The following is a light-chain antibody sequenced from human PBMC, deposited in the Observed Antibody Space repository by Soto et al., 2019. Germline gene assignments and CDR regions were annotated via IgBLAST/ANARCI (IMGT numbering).Light chain of an antibody. Sequence: EIVLTQSPATLSLSPGERATLSCWASQSVSSYLAWYQQKPGQAPRLLIYDASNRATGIPARFSGSGSGTDFTLTISSLEPEDFAVYYCQQRSNWPPRTFGQGTKLEI. V-gene: IGKV3-11*01. CDR3: QQRSNWPPRT. J-gene: IGKJ2*01. CDR1: QSVSSY. CDR2: DAS.